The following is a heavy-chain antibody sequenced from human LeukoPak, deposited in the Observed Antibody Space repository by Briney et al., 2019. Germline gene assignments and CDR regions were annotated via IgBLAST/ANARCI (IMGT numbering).Heavy chain of an antibody. Sequence: GGSLRLSCAASGFTFSSYAMHWVRQAPGKGLEWVAVISYDGSNKYYADSVKGRFTISRDNSKNTLYLQMNSLRAEDTAVYYCAVSGDYYGSGSYYSRSNWFDPWGQATLVTVSS. CDR2: ISYDGSNK. CDR1: GFTFSSYA. CDR3: AVSGDYYGSGSYYSRSNWFDP. V-gene: IGHV3-30*04. D-gene: IGHD3-10*01. J-gene: IGHJ5*02.